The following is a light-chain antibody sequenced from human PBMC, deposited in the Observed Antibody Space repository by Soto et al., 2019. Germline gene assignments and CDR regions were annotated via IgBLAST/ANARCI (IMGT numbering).Light chain of an antibody. CDR2: EVT. CDR3: SLYISGSTYV. Sequence: QSALTQPPSASGSPGQSVTISCTGTSSDVGTYDYVSWYQQHPGKAPKLMIYEVTKRPSGVPDRFSGSKSGNTASLTVSGLQSEDEADYYCSLYISGSTYVFGTGTKLTVL. CDR1: SSDVGTYDY. J-gene: IGLJ1*01. V-gene: IGLV2-18*01.